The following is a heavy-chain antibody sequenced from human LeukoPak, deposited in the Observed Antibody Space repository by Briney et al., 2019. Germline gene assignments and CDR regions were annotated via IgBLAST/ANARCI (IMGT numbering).Heavy chain of an antibody. D-gene: IGHD2-15*01. CDR3: ALLAYYYYYYMDV. CDR1: GYTFTSYG. CDR2: ISAYNGNT. Sequence: ASVKVSCKASGYTFTSYGISWVRQAPGQGLEWMGRISAYNGNTNYAQKLQGRVTMTTDISTSTAYMELRSLRSDDTAVYYCALLAYYYYYYMDVWGKGTTVTVSS. J-gene: IGHJ6*03. V-gene: IGHV1-18*01.